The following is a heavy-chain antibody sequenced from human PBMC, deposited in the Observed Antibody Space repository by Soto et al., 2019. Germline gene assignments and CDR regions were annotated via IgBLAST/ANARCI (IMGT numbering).Heavy chain of an antibody. J-gene: IGHJ4*02. CDR2: ISDDGRT. V-gene: IGHV3-53*01. Sequence: GGSLRLSCAASGFTFSSYWMSWVRQAPGKGLEWVSTISDDGRTYYADSVKGRFSLSRDKSRNTLYLQMNRLRVEDTAVYYCSRDHSSGGYDYRGQGSLVTVSS. D-gene: IGHD2-8*02. CDR1: GFTFSSYW. CDR3: SRDHSSGGYDY.